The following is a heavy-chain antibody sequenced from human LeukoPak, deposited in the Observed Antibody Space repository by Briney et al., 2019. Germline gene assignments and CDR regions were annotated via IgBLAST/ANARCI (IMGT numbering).Heavy chain of an antibody. CDR1: GFTFSTYG. V-gene: IGHV3-30*18. D-gene: IGHD5-12*01. CDR3: AKDRLAGYSGYDYIDY. J-gene: IGHJ4*02. Sequence: PGGSLRLSCAASGFTFSTYGMHWVRQAPGKGLEWVAVIAYDGSDKSYADSVKGRFTISRDNPKNTLYLQMNSLRVEDTAVYYCAKDRLAGYSGYDYIDYWGQGTLVTVSS. CDR2: IAYDGSDK.